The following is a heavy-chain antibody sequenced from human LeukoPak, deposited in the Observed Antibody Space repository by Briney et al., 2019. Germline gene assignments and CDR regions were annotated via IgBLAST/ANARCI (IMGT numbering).Heavy chain of an antibody. V-gene: IGHV4-59*12. Sequence: SETLSLTCTVSGGSISSYYWSWIRQPPGKGLEWIGYIYYSGSTNYNPSLKSRVTISVDTSKNQFSLKLSSVTAADTAVYYCARARYDFWSGYYHDYRGQGTLVTVSS. D-gene: IGHD3-3*01. CDR2: IYYSGST. CDR3: ARARYDFWSGYYHDY. J-gene: IGHJ4*02. CDR1: GGSISSYY.